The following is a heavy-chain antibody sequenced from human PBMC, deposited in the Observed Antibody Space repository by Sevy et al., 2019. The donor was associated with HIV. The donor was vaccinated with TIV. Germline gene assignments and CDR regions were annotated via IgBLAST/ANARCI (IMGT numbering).Heavy chain of an antibody. V-gene: IGHV3-7*01. Sequence: GGSLRLSCAASGFTFSDYWMTWVRQAPGKGLEWVASIKRDGSENDHVDSVKGRFTISRDNTKKSLFLEMHSLRVEDTAVYYCGGDAGGSWRCVGAIDFWGRGTMVTVSS. CDR2: IKRDGSEN. D-gene: IGHD1-26*01. J-gene: IGHJ3*01. CDR3: GGDAGGSWRCVGAIDF. CDR1: GFTFSDYW.